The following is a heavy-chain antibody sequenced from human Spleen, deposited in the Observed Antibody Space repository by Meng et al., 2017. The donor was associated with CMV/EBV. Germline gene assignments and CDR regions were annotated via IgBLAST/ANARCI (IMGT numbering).Heavy chain of an antibody. J-gene: IGHJ4*02. CDR2: INHSGST. CDR1: GGSFSGYY. CDR3: ARERGYSGYDYIVFDY. D-gene: IGHD5-12*01. Sequence: SETLSLTCAVYGGSFSGYYWSWIRQPPGKGLEWIGEINHSGSTNYNPSLKSRVTISVDTSKNQFSLKLSSVTAADTAVYYCARERGYSGYDYIVFDYWGQGTLVTVSS. V-gene: IGHV4-34*01.